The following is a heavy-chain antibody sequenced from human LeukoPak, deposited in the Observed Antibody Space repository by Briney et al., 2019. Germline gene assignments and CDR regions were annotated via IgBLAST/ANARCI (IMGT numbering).Heavy chain of an antibody. J-gene: IGHJ4*02. V-gene: IGHV4-34*01. D-gene: IGHD3-9*01. CDR2: INHSGST. CDR3: ARDILTGYYNVFGKEPNDY. Sequence: PSETLSLTCAVYGGSFSGYYWSWIRQPPGKGLEWIGEINHSGSTNYNPSLKSRVTISVDTSKNQFSLKLSSVTAADTAVYYCARDILTGYYNVFGKEPNDYWGQGTLVTVSS. CDR1: GGSFSGYY.